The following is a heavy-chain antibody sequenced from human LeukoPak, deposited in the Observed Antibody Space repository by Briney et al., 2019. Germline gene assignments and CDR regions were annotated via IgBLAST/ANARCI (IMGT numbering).Heavy chain of an antibody. CDR2: ISVYNGNT. CDR1: GYTFISYG. CDR3: ARGGYCSSTSCSTPIGPMDV. J-gene: IGHJ6*04. Sequence: VASVKVSCKASGYTFISYGISWVRQTPGQGLEWMGWISVYNGNTNYEQKLQGRVTMTTDTSTSTAYMELRSLRSDDTAVYYCARGGYCSSTSCSTPIGPMDVWGKGTTVTVSS. D-gene: IGHD2-2*03. V-gene: IGHV1-18*01.